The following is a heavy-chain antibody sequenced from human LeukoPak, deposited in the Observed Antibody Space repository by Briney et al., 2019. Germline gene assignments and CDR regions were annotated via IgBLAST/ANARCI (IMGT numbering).Heavy chain of an antibody. CDR3: VRESRPGGAMGLYHNLDY. CDR2: IKEDGTEK. D-gene: IGHD1-1*01. Sequence: PEGSLRLSCAGSGFTFSDFWMTWVRQTPGKGLEWAANIKEDGTEKNLVHSVKGRFTISRDNTKNLLFLEMNNLRGDDTAIYYCVRESRPGGAMGLYHNLDYWGQGTLVAVSS. CDR1: GFTFSDFW. J-gene: IGHJ4*02. V-gene: IGHV3-7*01.